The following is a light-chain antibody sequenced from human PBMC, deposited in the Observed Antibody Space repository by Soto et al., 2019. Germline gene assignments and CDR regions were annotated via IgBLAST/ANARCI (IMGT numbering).Light chain of an antibody. V-gene: IGKV1-12*01. Sequence: DIQMTQSPSSVSASVGDRVTITCRASQDVGKWLAWYQQKPGKAPTLLIHGASSLQSGVPSRYSGSGHGTDYTLTISSLQHDDFATYYCQQANIFPITFGQGTRLEIK. J-gene: IGKJ5*01. CDR3: QQANIFPIT. CDR1: QDVGKW. CDR2: GAS.